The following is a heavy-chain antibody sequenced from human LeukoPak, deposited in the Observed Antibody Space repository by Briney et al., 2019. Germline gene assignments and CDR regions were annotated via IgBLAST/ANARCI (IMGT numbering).Heavy chain of an antibody. CDR2: ISYDGINK. J-gene: IGHJ4*02. D-gene: IGHD1-26*01. CDR3: ARDLKELLLWGYFNY. Sequence: PGRSLRLSCAASGFPFSRYALHWVRQAPGKGLEWVAVISYDGINKYYADSVKGRFTISRDNSKNTLDLQMNSLRAGDTAVYYCARDLKELLLWGYFNYWGQGTLVTVSS. CDR1: GFPFSRYA. V-gene: IGHV3-30-3*01.